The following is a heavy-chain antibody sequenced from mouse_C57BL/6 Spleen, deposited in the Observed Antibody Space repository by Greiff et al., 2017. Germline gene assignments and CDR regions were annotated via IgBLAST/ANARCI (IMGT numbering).Heavy chain of an antibody. V-gene: IGHV3-6*01. CDR2: ISYDGST. Sequence: EVKLQESGPGLVKPSQSLSLTCSVTGYSITSGYYWNWIRQFPGNKLEWMGYISYDGSTHYNPSLQNRISITRDTSKNQFFLKLNSVTTEDTATYYCATLLTTVVGYFDVWGTGTTVTVSS. D-gene: IGHD1-1*01. CDR3: ATLLTTVVGYFDV. CDR1: GYSITSGYY. J-gene: IGHJ1*03.